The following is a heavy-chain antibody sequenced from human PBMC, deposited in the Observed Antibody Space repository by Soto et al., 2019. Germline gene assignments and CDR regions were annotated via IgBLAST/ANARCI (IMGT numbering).Heavy chain of an antibody. J-gene: IGHJ4*02. V-gene: IGHV3-9*01. CDR3: AKDYDAYRDGYNFDY. CDR1: GFTFDDYA. CDR2: ISWNSGSI. D-gene: IGHD5-12*01. Sequence: EVQLLESWGGLGQPGRSLRLSCAASGFTFDDYAMHWVRQAPGKGLEWVSGISWNSGSIGYADSVKGRFTISRDNAKNSLYLQMNSLRAEDTALYYCAKDYDAYRDGYNFDYWGQGTLVTVSS.